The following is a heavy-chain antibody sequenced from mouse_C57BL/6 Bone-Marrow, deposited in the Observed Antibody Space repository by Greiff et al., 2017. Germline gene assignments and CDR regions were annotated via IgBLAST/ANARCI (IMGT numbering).Heavy chain of an antibody. Sequence: EVMLVESGGGLVKPGGSLKLSCAASGFTFSSYAMSWVRQTPEKRLEWVATISDGGSYTYYPDNVKGRFTISRDNAKNNLYLQMSHLKSEDTAMYYCARDVGRSAMDYWGQGTSVTVSS. CDR2: ISDGGSYT. V-gene: IGHV5-4*01. J-gene: IGHJ4*01. CDR1: GFTFSSYA. CDR3: ARDVGRSAMDY. D-gene: IGHD4-1*01.